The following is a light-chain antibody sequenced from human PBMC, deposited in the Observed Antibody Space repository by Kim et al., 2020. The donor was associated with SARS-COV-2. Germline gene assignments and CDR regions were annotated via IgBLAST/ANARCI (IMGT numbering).Light chain of an antibody. CDR1: SSEVGGYNY. CDR2: DVS. V-gene: IGLV2-14*01. J-gene: IGLJ3*02. Sequence: QSALTQPASVSGSPGQSITISCTGTSSEVGGYNYVSWYQQHPGKAPKLMIYDVSKRPSGVSTRFSGSKSGNTASLTISGLQAEDEADYYCSSYTSSSTLRVFGGGTQLTVL. CDR3: SSYTSSSTLRV.